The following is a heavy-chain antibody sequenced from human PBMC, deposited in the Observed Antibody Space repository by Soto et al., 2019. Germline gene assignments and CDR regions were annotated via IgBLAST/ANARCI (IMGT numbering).Heavy chain of an antibody. Sequence: QVQLVESGGGVVQPGRSLRLSCAASGSTFSSYGMHWVRQAPGKGLEWVAIIWYDGSNKYYADSVKGRFTISRDNSENTLYLPMNSLRAEDTAVYYCVAGGEADRPHYWGQGPLVTVSS. J-gene: IGHJ4*02. CDR3: VAGGEADRPHY. D-gene: IGHD6-6*01. CDR1: GSTFSSYG. CDR2: IWYDGSNK. V-gene: IGHV3-33*01.